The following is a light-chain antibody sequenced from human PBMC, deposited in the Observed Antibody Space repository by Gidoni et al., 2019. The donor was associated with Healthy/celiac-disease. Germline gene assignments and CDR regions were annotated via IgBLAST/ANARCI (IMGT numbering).Light chain of an antibody. CDR3: QQSYSLPRT. CDR2: AAS. CDR1: QSISSY. J-gene: IGKJ4*01. V-gene: IGKV1-39*01. Sequence: DIQMTPSPSSLSASVGDRVTITCRASQSISSYLNWYQQKPGKAPKLLIYAASSLQSGVPSRFSGSGSGTDVTLTISSLQPEDFATYYCQQSYSLPRTFGGGTKVEIK.